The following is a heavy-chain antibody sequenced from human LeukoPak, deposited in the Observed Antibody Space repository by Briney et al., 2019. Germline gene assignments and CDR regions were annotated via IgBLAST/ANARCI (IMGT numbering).Heavy chain of an antibody. CDR3: ARDRYYGSGSYYDAFDI. Sequence: SETLSLTCTVSGGSISSYYWSWIRQPPGKGLEWIGYIYYSGSTNYNPSLKSRVTISVDTSKNQFSLKLSSVTAADTAVYYCARDRYYGSGSYYDAFDIWGQGTMVTVSS. V-gene: IGHV4-59*12. CDR1: GGSISSYY. D-gene: IGHD3-10*01. CDR2: IYYSGST. J-gene: IGHJ3*02.